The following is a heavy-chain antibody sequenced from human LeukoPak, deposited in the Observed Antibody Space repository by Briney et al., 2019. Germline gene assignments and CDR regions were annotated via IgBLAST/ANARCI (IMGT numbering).Heavy chain of an antibody. Sequence: SQTLSLTCAVSGGSISSGDFRWGWVRQPPGKGMEWLGYIFHTGHTSYHPSLKSRVTISVDMSKNQLSLRLTSVTAADTAVYYCARGFYGAGSHFDYWGQGTLVTVSS. CDR1: GGSISSGDFR. CDR3: ARGFYGAGSHFDY. CDR2: IFHTGHT. J-gene: IGHJ4*02. V-gene: IGHV4-30-2*01. D-gene: IGHD3-10*01.